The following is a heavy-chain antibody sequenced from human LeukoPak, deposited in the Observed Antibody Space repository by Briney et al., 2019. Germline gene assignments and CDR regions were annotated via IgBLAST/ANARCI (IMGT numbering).Heavy chain of an antibody. J-gene: IGHJ6*02. D-gene: IGHD3-3*01. CDR2: INPNSGGT. V-gene: IGHV1-2*02. Sequence: ASVKVSCKASGYTFTGYYMHWVRQAPGQGVEWMGWINPNSGGTNYAQKFQGRVTMTRDTSISTAYMELSRLRSDDTAVYYCARDVKDDFWSGFSGMDVWGQGTTVTVSS. CDR3: ARDVKDDFWSGFSGMDV. CDR1: GYTFTGYY.